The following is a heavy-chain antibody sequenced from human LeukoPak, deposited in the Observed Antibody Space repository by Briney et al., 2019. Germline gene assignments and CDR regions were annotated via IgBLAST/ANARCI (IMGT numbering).Heavy chain of an antibody. Sequence: PGGSLRLSCAASGFTFSNYAMNWVRQAPGKGLEWVSTISVSSGDTYYADSVKGRFSISRDNSKNTLYLQMNSLRAEDTAVYYCARRNWGAEGLESHNFDYWGQGTLVTVSS. CDR2: ISVSSGDT. V-gene: IGHV3-23*01. J-gene: IGHJ4*02. CDR1: GFTFSNYA. CDR3: ARRNWGAEGLESHNFDY. D-gene: IGHD7-27*01.